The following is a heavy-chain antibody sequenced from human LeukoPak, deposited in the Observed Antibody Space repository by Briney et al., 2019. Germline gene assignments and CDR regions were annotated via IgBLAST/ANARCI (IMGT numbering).Heavy chain of an antibody. J-gene: IGHJ6*03. D-gene: IGHD5-12*01. V-gene: IGHV4-39*01. CDR2: IYYSGST. CDR3: ARQRGLRHYYYYMDV. CDR1: GFTFSSYA. Sequence: PGGSLRLSCAASGFTFSSYAMTWVRQPPGKGLEWIGSIYYSGSTYYNPSLKSRVTISVDTSKNQFPLKLSSVTAADTAVYYCARQRGLRHYYYYMDVWGKGTTVTVSS.